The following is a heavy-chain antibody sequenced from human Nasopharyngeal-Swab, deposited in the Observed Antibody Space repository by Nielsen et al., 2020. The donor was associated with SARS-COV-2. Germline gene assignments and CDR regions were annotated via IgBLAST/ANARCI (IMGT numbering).Heavy chain of an antibody. V-gene: IGHV3-30*04. CDR3: ARDGGGWFDP. CDR2: ISYDGSNK. J-gene: IGHJ5*02. D-gene: IGHD2-15*01. Sequence: LKISCAASGFTFSSYAMHWVRQAPGKGLGWVAVISYDGSNKYYADSVKGRFTISRDNSKNTLYLQMNSLRAEDTAVYYCARDGGGWFDPWGQGTLVTVSS. CDR1: GFTFSSYA.